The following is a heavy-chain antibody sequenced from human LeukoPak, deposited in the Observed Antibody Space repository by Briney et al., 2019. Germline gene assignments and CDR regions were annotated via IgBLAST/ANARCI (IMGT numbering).Heavy chain of an antibody. CDR1: GFTFSSYS. CDR3: ARGRLWFTMIVDNFDY. Sequence: GGSLRLSCAASGFTFSSYSMNWVRQAPGKGLEWVSSISSSSSYIYYADSVKGRFTISRDNAKNSLYLQMNSLRAEDTAVYYCARGRLWFTMIVDNFDYWGQGTLVTVSS. J-gene: IGHJ4*02. CDR2: ISSSSSYI. D-gene: IGHD3-22*01. V-gene: IGHV3-21*01.